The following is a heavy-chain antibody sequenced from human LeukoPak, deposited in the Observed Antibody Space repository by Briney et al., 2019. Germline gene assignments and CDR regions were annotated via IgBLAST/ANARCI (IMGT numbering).Heavy chain of an antibody. V-gene: IGHV3-21*05. CDR1: GFTFSSYS. CDR2: ISSSSSYI. D-gene: IGHD6-13*01. CDR3: ARTYSSTWDYYYYMDV. Sequence: GGSLRLSCAASGFTFSSYSMNWVRQAPGKGLEWVSYISSSSSYIYYADSVKGRFTISRDNAKNSLYLQMNSLRAEDTAVYYCARTYSSTWDYYYYMDVWGKGTTVTVSS. J-gene: IGHJ6*03.